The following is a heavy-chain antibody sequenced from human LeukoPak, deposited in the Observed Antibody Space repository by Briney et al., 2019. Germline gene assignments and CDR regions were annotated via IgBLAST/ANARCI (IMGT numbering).Heavy chain of an antibody. CDR2: IYYSGST. D-gene: IGHD3-16*01. V-gene: IGHV4-39*07. J-gene: IGHJ5*01. Sequence: SETLSPTCTVSGGSISSSSYYWGWIRQPPGKGLEWIGSIYYSGSTYYNPSLKSRVTISVDTSKNQFSLTLTSVTAADTAVYFCARGWGGFDSWGQGTLVTVSS. CDR1: GGSISSSSYY. CDR3: ARGWGGFDS.